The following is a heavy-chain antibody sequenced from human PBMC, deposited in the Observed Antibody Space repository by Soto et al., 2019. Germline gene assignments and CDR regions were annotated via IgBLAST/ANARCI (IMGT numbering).Heavy chain of an antibody. Sequence: EVQLLESGGGLVQPGGSLRLSCAASGFTFSSYAMSWVRQAPGKGLEWVSAISGSGGSTYYADSVMGRFTISRDNSKNTLYLQMNSLRAEDTAVYYCAKPYYYDSSGYYHYFDYWGQGTLVTVSS. CDR2: ISGSGGST. CDR1: GFTFSSYA. D-gene: IGHD3-22*01. V-gene: IGHV3-23*01. J-gene: IGHJ4*02. CDR3: AKPYYYDSSGYYHYFDY.